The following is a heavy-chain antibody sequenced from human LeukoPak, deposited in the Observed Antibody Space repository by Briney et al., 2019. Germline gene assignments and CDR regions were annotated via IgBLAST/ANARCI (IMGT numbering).Heavy chain of an antibody. Sequence: PGGSLRLSYAASGFTVSSNYMSWVRQAPGKGLEWVSVIYSGGSTYYADSVKGRFTISRDNSKNTLYLQMNSLRAEDTAVYYCARTTYYDFWSGYYNPVYFDYWGQGTLVTVSS. V-gene: IGHV3-66*02. D-gene: IGHD3-3*01. CDR1: GFTVSSNY. J-gene: IGHJ4*02. CDR3: ARTTYYDFWSGYYNPVYFDY. CDR2: IYSGGST.